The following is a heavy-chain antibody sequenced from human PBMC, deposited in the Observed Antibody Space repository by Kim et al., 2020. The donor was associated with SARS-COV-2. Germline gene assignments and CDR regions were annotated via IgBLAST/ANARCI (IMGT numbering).Heavy chain of an antibody. CDR1: GFTFTSYV. J-gene: IGHJ4*02. CDR2: ISYDGNNK. V-gene: IGHV3-30*04. CDR3: ARDLSTAYCTTTSCYDGLGY. Sequence: GGSLRLSCTASGFTFTSYVMHWVRQAPGKGLEWVALISYDGNNKFYADAVKGRFTISRDNSKNTLYLQMNSLRAADTAMYYCARDLSTAYCTTTSCYDGLGYWGQGTLVTVSS. D-gene: IGHD2-2*01.